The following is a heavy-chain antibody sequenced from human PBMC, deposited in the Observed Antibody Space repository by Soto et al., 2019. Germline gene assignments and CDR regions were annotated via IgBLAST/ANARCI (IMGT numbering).Heavy chain of an antibody. CDR1: GFTFNDYA. V-gene: IGHV3-9*01. J-gene: IGHJ3*02. Sequence: EVQLVESGGGLVQPGRSLRLSCAASGFTFNDYAMHWVRQAPGKGLEWVSGITWNSGSIAYADSVKGRFTISSDNAKNSLYLQMNSLRAEDTALYYCAKDVNTYLYYDSSGYYYKAAFDIWGQGAMVTVSS. CDR2: ITWNSGSI. CDR3: AKDVNTYLYYDSSGYYYKAAFDI. D-gene: IGHD3-22*01.